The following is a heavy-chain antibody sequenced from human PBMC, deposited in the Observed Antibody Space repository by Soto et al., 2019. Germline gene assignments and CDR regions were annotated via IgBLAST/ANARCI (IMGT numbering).Heavy chain of an antibody. CDR1: GDTFSGNC. D-gene: IGHD3-22*01. CDR3: ARPNFYYETRGYNDPKGTWFGP. Sequence: WLNGYWKSAGDTFSGNCISWVRQAHGQGLECMGWITPIFVTAKYAQKFQGRVTITADESTNTAYLEVSGLRSEDTAVYYCARPNFYYETRGYNDPKGTWFGPWGQGSLVTLSS. CDR2: ITPIFVTA. J-gene: IGHJ5*02. V-gene: IGHV1-69*01.